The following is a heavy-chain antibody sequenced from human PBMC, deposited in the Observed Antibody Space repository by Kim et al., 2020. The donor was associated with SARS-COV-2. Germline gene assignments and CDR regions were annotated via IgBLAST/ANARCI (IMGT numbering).Heavy chain of an antibody. Sequence: GGSLRLSCAASGFTFSTYAMSWVRQAPGKGLEWVSTVGDSGGNTYHADSAKGRFTIFRDNSKNTVDLQMNSLRAEDTAVYYCAKGRSENIAAAFNYWGQGTLVSVSS. CDR3: AKGRSENIAAAFNY. D-gene: IGHD6-13*01. CDR1: GFTFSTYA. CDR2: VGDSGGNT. V-gene: IGHV3-23*01. J-gene: IGHJ4*02.